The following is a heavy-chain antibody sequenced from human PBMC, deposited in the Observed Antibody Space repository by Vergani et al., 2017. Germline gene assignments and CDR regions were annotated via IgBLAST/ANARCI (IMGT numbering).Heavy chain of an antibody. J-gene: IGHJ4*02. V-gene: IGHV1-18*01. Sequence: QVQLVQSGAEVKKPGASVKVSCKASGYTFTSYGISWVRQAPGQGLEWMGWISAYNGNTNYAQKLHGRVTMTTATSTSTAYMELRSRRSDATAVYYCARDGGSVRLELPTSHFDYWGQGTLVTVSS. CDR3: ARDGGSVRLELPTSHFDY. CDR1: GYTFTSYG. D-gene: IGHD1-26*01. CDR2: ISAYNGNT.